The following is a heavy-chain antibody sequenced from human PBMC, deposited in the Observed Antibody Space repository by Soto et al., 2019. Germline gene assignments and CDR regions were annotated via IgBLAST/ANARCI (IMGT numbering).Heavy chain of an antibody. CDR3: ARVERGITIFGVVIPPFDY. CDR2: ISSSGSTI. J-gene: IGHJ4*02. CDR1: GFTFSDYY. Sequence: GGSLRLSCAASGFTFSDYYRSWIRQAQGKGLEWVSYISSSGSTIYYADSVKGRFTISRDNAKNSLYLQMNSLRAEDTAVYYCARVERGITIFGVVIPPFDYWGQGTLVTVPS. D-gene: IGHD3-3*01. V-gene: IGHV3-11*01.